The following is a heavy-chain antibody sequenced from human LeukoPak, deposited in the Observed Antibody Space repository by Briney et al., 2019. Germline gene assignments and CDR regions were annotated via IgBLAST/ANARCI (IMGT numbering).Heavy chain of an antibody. V-gene: IGHV3-23*01. CDR1: GFTFSSYA. CDR2: ISGSGGST. J-gene: IGHJ6*04. CDR3: AKGGVRAYYGMDV. D-gene: IGHD3-10*01. Sequence: GGSLRPSCAASGFTFSSYAMSWVRQAPGKGLEWVSAISGSGGSTYYADSVKGRFTISRDNSKNTLYLQMNSLRAEDTAVYYCAKGGVRAYYGMDVWGKGTTVTVSS.